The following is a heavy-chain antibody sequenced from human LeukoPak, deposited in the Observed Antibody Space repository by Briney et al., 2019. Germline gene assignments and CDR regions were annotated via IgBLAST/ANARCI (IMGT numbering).Heavy chain of an antibody. V-gene: IGHV3-43*02. CDR2: IHADGGRT. CDR3: STWAFYHGLDV. J-gene: IGHJ6*02. Sequence: GGSLRLSCAASGFDFADYAMHWVRQIPGKGLECVAHIHADGGRTFYADSVKGRFTVFRDNAKNTLFLQMDSLTSDDTAFYYCSTWAFYHGLDVWGQGATVIVSS. D-gene: IGHD2/OR15-2a*01. CDR1: GFDFADYA.